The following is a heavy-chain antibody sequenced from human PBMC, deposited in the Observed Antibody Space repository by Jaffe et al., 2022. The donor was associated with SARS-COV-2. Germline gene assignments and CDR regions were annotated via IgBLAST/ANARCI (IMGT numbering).Heavy chain of an antibody. D-gene: IGHD6-13*01. V-gene: IGHV3-43*02. CDR2: ISGDSSST. J-gene: IGHJ4*02. Sequence: EVQLVESGGGVVQPGGSLRLSCAASGFTFDNYAMHWVRQAPGKGLEWVSLISGDSSSTYYADSVKGRFTISRDNSKNSLYLQMNSLRTEDTALYYCAKAYSSWYLVYYDYWGQGTLVTVSS. CDR1: GFTFDNYA. CDR3: AKAYSSWYLVYYDY.